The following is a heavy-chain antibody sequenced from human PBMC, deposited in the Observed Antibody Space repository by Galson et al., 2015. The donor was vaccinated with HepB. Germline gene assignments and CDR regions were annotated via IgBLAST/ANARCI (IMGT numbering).Heavy chain of an antibody. V-gene: IGHV3-33*08. CDR2: IWYDGSNK. Sequence: SLRLSCAASGFTFSSYGMHWVRQAPGKGLEWVAVIWYDGSNKYYADSVKGRFTISRDNSKNTLYLQMNSLRAEDTAVYYCAREPTGYSHFDYWGQGTLVTVSS. J-gene: IGHJ4*02. CDR3: AREPTGYSHFDY. CDR1: GFTFSSYG. D-gene: IGHD3-9*01.